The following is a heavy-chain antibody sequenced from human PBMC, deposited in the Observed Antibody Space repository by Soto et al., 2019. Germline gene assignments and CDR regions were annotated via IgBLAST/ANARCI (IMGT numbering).Heavy chain of an antibody. CDR2: ISGSGGST. V-gene: IGHV3-23*01. D-gene: IGHD1-7*01. J-gene: IGHJ4*02. CDR3: AKSPDDWNYDLHFDY. CDR1: GFSCSSYA. Sequence: LRLSCAASGFSCSSYAMNWVRKAPGKGLEWVSAISGSGGSTYYADSVKGRFTISRHNSKNTLSLQMNSLRAEDTAVYYCAKSPDDWNYDLHFDYWGQGTLVTVSS.